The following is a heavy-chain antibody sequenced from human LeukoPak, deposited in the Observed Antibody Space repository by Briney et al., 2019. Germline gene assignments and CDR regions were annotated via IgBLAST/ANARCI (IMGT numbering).Heavy chain of an antibody. CDR1: GGSISSYY. Sequence: PSETLSLTCTVSGGSISSYYWSWIRQPPGKGLEWIGYIYYSGSTNYNPSLKSRVTISVDTSKNQFSLKLSSVTAADTAVYYCARVGSTSSIMVRGVILPTHYGMDVWGQGTTVTVSS. CDR3: ARVGSTSSIMVRGVILPTHYGMDV. V-gene: IGHV4-59*08. J-gene: IGHJ6*02. CDR2: IYYSGST. D-gene: IGHD3-10*01.